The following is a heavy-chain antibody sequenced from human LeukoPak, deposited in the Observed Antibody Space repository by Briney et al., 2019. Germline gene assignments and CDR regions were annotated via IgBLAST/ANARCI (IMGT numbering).Heavy chain of an antibody. V-gene: IGHV3-15*01. D-gene: IGHD3-3*01. Sequence: GGSLRLSCAASGFTFSNAWMILVRQAPGKGLEWVGRIKSKTDGGTTEYGVPVKGRFTISRDDSENKLFLQMNSLKTEDTGVYYCTTYDFWSGRRPEYWGQGTLVTVSS. CDR3: TTYDFWSGRRPEY. CDR1: GFTFSNAW. CDR2: IKSKTDGGTT. J-gene: IGHJ4*02.